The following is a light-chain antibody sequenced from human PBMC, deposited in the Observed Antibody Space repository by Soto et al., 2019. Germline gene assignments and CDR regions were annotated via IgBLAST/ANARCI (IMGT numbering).Light chain of an antibody. Sequence: SFELTQPPSVSVAPGKPARITCGGNNIGSKSVHWYQQKPGQAPVLVIYYDSDRPSGIPERFSGTNSVNTATLTISRVEAGDEADYYCQVWDSSSDHRVFGGGTKLTV. CDR1: NIGSKS. CDR3: QVWDSSSDHRV. CDR2: YDS. J-gene: IGLJ3*02. V-gene: IGLV3-21*04.